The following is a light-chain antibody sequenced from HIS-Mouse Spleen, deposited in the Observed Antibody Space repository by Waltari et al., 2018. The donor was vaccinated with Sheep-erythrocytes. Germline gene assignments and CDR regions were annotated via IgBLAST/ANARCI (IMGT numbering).Light chain of an antibody. CDR2: EVS. V-gene: IGLV2-8*01. CDR1: SSDVGGYNY. CDR3: SSDAGSNNWV. J-gene: IGLJ3*02. Sequence: QSALTQPPSASGSPGQSVTISCTGTSSDVGGYNYVSWYPQDPGKAPKLMIYEVSQRPAGVPERLSGSKAGNTASRTGSGLQAEDEADYYCSSDAGSNNWVFGGGTKLTVL.